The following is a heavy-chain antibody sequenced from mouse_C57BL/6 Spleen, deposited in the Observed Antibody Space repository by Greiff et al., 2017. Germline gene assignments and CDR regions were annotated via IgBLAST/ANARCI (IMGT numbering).Heavy chain of an antibody. D-gene: IGHD1-1*01. V-gene: IGHV1-50*01. Sequence: VQLQQPGAELVKPGASVKLSCKASGYTFTSYWMQWVKQRPGQGLEWIGEIDPSDSYTNYNQKFKGKATFTVDTSSSTAYMQLSSLTSEDSAVYYCAREGVLRNYAMDYWGQGTSVTVSS. CDR2: IDPSDSYT. CDR3: AREGVLRNYAMDY. J-gene: IGHJ4*01. CDR1: GYTFTSYW.